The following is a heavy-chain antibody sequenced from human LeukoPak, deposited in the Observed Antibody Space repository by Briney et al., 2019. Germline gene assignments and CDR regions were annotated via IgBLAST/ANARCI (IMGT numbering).Heavy chain of an antibody. J-gene: IGHJ4*02. CDR1: EFSFSSYW. CDR2: INSDGSTT. Sequence: GGSLRLSCAASEFSFSSYWMHWVRQAPGKELVWVSRINSDGSTTTYADSVKGRFTISRDNAKNTLYLQMNSLRAEDTAVYYCVRGYSGSYRFDYWGQGTLVTVSS. D-gene: IGHD1-26*01. CDR3: VRGYSGSYRFDY. V-gene: IGHV3-74*01.